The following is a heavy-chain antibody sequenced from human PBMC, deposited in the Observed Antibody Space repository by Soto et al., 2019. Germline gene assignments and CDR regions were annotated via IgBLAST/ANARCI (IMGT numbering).Heavy chain of an antibody. CDR2: IYYSGST. D-gene: IGHD2-2*01. J-gene: IGHJ4*02. CDR1: GGSISSGDYY. CDR3: TRTAGYVYQLLFNY. V-gene: IGHV4-30-4*01. Sequence: QVQLQESGPGLVKPSQTLSLTCTVSGGSISSGDYYWSWIRQPPGKGLEWIGYIYYSGSTYYNPSLKRRVSISVDTSKNQFSLKLSSVTAADTAVYYCTRTAGYVYQLLFNYWGQGTLVTVSS.